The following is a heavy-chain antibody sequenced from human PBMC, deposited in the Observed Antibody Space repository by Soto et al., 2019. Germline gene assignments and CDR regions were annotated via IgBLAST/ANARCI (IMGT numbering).Heavy chain of an antibody. CDR1: GGSISSYY. CDR3: ARRYGGNFDF. D-gene: IGHD1-26*01. V-gene: IGHV4-59*01. J-gene: IGHJ4*02. Sequence: PSDTLSLTCTVSGGSISSYYWILIRQPPGKGLEWIGYIYYSGSTNYNPSLKSRVTISVDTSKNQFSLKLTSVTAADRAVYYCARRYGGNFDFWGQGTLVTVSS. CDR2: IYYSGST.